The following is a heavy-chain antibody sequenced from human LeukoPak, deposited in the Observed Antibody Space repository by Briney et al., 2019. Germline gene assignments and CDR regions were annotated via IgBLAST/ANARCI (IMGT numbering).Heavy chain of an antibody. CDR1: GFTFSSYW. V-gene: IGHV3-7*03. D-gene: IGHD4-17*01. CDR2: IKQDGSEK. Sequence: GGSLRLSCAASGFTFSSYWMSWVRQAPGKGLEWVANIKQDGSEKYYVDSVKGRFTISRDNAKNSLYLQMNGLRAEDTAVYYCARGNDYGDYTGLAPFDYWGQGTLVTVSS. CDR3: ARGNDYGDYTGLAPFDY. J-gene: IGHJ4*02.